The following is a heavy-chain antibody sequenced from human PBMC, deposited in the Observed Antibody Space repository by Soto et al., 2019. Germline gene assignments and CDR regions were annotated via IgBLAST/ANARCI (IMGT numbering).Heavy chain of an antibody. Sequence: ASVKVSCKASGGTFSSYAISWVRQAPGQGLEWMGGIIPIFGTANYAQKFQGRVTITADESTSTAYMELSSLRSEDTAVYYCARKSYYDSRGIIDYWGQGTLVTVSS. V-gene: IGHV1-69*13. CDR3: ARKSYYDSRGIIDY. J-gene: IGHJ4*02. D-gene: IGHD3-22*01. CDR1: GGTFSSYA. CDR2: IIPIFGTA.